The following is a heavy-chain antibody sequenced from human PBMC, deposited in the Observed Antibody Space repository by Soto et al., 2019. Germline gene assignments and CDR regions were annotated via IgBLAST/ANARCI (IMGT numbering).Heavy chain of an antibody. CDR3: ARAPPSTRTKPEYLQQ. J-gene: IGHJ1*01. CDR2: MYNSGST. Sequence: SETLSLTCTVSGGSISSGDYYWSWIRQPPGKGLEWIGYMYNSGSTDYNPSLKSRVTISVDTSKNQFSLKLSSVTAADTAVYYRARAPPSTRTKPEYLQQWGQGNLGTVSS. CDR1: GGSISSGDYY. V-gene: IGHV4-30-4*01. D-gene: IGHD4-17*01.